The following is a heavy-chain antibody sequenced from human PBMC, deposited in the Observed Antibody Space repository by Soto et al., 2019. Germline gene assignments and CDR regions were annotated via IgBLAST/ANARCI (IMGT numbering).Heavy chain of an antibody. CDR1: GYTFSSYA. CDR2: IIPIFGTA. Sequence: QVQLVQSGAEVKKPGASVKVSCKASGYTFSSYAISWVRQAPGQGLEWMGGIIPIFGTANYAQKFQGRVTITADESTSTAYMELSSLRSEDTAVYYCARQRITMIVVVIVGAFDIWGQGTMVTVSS. V-gene: IGHV1-69*13. J-gene: IGHJ3*02. D-gene: IGHD3-22*01. CDR3: ARQRITMIVVVIVGAFDI.